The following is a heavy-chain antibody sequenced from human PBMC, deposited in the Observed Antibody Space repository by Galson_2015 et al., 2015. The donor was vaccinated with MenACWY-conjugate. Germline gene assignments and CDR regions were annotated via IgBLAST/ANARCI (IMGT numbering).Heavy chain of an antibody. CDR2: IYPADSDT. CDR1: GYRFTSYW. J-gene: IGHJ6*04. Sequence: QSGAEVTKPGESLKISCQASGYRFTSYWIVWVRRMPGKGLEWMGIIYPADSDTRYSPSFRGQVTISADKSTNTAYLQWNSLKASDPAIYYCGRRAYQMLYLYVWAKGSSVIVSS. CDR3: GRRAYQMLYLYV. D-gene: IGHD2-2*02. V-gene: IGHV5-51*03.